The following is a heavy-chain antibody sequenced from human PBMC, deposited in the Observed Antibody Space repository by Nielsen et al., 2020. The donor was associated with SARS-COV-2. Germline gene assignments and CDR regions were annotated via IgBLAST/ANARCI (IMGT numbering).Heavy chain of an antibody. V-gene: IGHV5-51*01. J-gene: IGHJ3*02. CDR2: LYPGDSDT. CDR3: ASDSSSLGALEDAFDI. Sequence: KVSCKGSGYSFTSYWIGWVRQKPGKGLEWKGILYPGDSDTRYSPSFQGQFTISADKSISTAYLQWSSLKASDTAMYYCASDSSSLGALEDAFDIWGQGKMVTVSS. D-gene: IGHD6-13*01. CDR1: GYSFTSYW.